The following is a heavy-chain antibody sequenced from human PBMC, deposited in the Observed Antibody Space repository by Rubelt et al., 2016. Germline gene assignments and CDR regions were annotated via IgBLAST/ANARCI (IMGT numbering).Heavy chain of an antibody. Sequence: GLEWTGSIYYSGSTYYNPSLKSRVTISVDTSKNQFSLKLSSVTAADTAVYYCARDRRIAAAGTGLPHNWFDPWGQGTLVTVSS. CDR3: ARDRRIAAAGTGLPHNWFDP. J-gene: IGHJ5*02. D-gene: IGHD6-13*01. V-gene: IGHV4-39*07. CDR2: IYYSGST.